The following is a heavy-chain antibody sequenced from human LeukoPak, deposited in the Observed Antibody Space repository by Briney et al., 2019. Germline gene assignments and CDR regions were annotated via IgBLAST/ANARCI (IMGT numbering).Heavy chain of an antibody. V-gene: IGHV3-48*03. J-gene: IGHJ3*02. CDR1: GFTFSSYE. CDR2: ISSSGSTI. D-gene: IGHD3-9*01. CDR3: ARTYYDILTGLDPFPYAFDI. Sequence: GGSLRLSCAASGFTFSSYEMNWVRQAPGKGLEWVSYISSSGSTIYYADSVKGRFTISRDNAKNSLYLKMNSLRAEDTAVYYCARTYYDILTGLDPFPYAFDIWGQGTMVTVSS.